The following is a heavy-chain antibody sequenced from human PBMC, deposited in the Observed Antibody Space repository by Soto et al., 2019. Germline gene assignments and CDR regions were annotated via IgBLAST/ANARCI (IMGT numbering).Heavy chain of an antibody. Sequence: VQLVESGGGLVQPGGSLRLACAASGFTFSSYEMNWVRQAPGKGLEWVSYISSGNTIYYADSVKGRFTISRDNAKNSLFLQMNSPRAEDTAVYYCARVHSESNALGYWGEGILVTVSS. V-gene: IGHV3-48*03. J-gene: IGHJ4*02. CDR3: ARVHSESNALGY. D-gene: IGHD3-16*01. CDR1: GFTFSSYE. CDR2: ISSGNTI.